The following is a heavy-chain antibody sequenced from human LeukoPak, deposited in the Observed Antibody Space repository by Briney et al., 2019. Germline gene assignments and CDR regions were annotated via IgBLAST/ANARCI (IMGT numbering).Heavy chain of an antibody. D-gene: IGHD6-25*01. V-gene: IGHV4-4*07. CDR2: INTSGST. J-gene: IGHJ5*02. CDR3: AREGGDPRWLDP. Sequence: SETLSLTCTVSGGSISSYYWTWIRQSAGKGLEWIGRINTSGSTNYNPSLRSRVTMSVNTSKNQFSLNLTSVTAADTAVYSCAREGGDPRWLDPWGQGTLVSVSS. CDR1: GGSISSYY.